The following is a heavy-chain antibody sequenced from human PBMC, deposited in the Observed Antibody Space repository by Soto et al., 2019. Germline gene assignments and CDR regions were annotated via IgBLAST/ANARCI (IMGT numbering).Heavy chain of an antibody. J-gene: IGHJ4*02. Sequence: GGSLRLSCAASRFTFSSYAMNWVRQAPGQGLEWVSGISGSGGTTNYGDSVKGRFTISRDNSKNTLYLQMNSLRAEDTAVYYCAKGSSGRGPIYFDYWGQGTLVTVSS. CDR3: AKGSSGRGPIYFDY. V-gene: IGHV3-23*01. D-gene: IGHD3-22*01. CDR2: ISGSGGTT. CDR1: RFTFSSYA.